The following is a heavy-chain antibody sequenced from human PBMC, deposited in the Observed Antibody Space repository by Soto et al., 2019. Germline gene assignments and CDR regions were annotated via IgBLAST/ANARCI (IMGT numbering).Heavy chain of an antibody. CDR1: GGTFSSYT. V-gene: IGHV1-69*02. D-gene: IGHD7-27*01. CDR2: IIPILGIA. CDR3: ARATNWGSNWFDP. J-gene: IGHJ5*02. Sequence: ASVKVSCKASGGTFSSYTISWVRQAPGKGLEWMGRIIPILGIANYAQKFQGRVTITADKSTSTAYMELSSLRSEDTAVYYCARATNWGSNWFDPWGQGTLVTVSS.